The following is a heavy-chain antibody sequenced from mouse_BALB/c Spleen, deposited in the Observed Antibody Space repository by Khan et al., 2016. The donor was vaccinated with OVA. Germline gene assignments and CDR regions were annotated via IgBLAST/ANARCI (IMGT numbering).Heavy chain of an antibody. CDR3: ARRGVYGIFAY. D-gene: IGHD2-1*01. Sequence: QVQLQQSGAELAKPGASVKMSCKASGYTFTTYWMHWVKQRPGQGLDWIGYINPSTGYTEYNQKFKDKATLTADKSSSTAYMQLNSLTSEDSAVXYCARRGVYGIFAYGAKGTLVTVSA. CDR2: INPSTGYT. J-gene: IGHJ3*01. V-gene: IGHV1-7*01. CDR1: GYTFTTYW.